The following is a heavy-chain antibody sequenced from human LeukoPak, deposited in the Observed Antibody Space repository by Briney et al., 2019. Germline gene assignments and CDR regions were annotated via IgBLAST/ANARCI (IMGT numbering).Heavy chain of an antibody. J-gene: IGHJ4*02. CDR3: AKPDRPGYSSSWYVTVFDY. D-gene: IGHD6-13*01. CDR2: ISGSGGST. V-gene: IGHV3-23*01. Sequence: GGSLRLSCAASGFTFSSYWMSWVRQAPGKGLEWVSAISGSGGSTYYADSVKGRFTISRDNSKNTLYLQMNSLRAEDTAVYYCAKPDRPGYSSSWYVTVFDYWGQGTLVTVSS. CDR1: GFTFSSYW.